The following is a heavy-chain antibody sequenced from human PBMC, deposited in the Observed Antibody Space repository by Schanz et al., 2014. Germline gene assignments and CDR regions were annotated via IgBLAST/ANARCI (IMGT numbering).Heavy chain of an antibody. V-gene: IGHV1-46*01. CDR3: VTEKRMESGTWAKAFDI. D-gene: IGHD3-3*01. Sequence: QVQLVQSGAEVKKPGASVKLSCKASNYIFTKYYIHCVRQAPGQGLEWMGLINPYDDTIDYAKKFQGRFTMTRDTSTTTVYMELSNLRSDDTAMYYCVTEKRMESGTWAKAFDIWGQGTWVTVSA. CDR2: INPYDDTI. CDR1: NYIFTKYY. J-gene: IGHJ3*02.